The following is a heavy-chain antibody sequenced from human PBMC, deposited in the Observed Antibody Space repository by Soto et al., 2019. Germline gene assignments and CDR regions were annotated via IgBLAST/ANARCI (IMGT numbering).Heavy chain of an antibody. CDR1: GGSISSYY. D-gene: IGHD3-3*01. CDR2: IYYSGST. V-gene: IGHV4-59*01. Sequence: SETLSLTCTVSGGSISSYYWSWIRQPPGKGLEWIGYIYYSGSTNYNPSLKSRVTISVDTSKNQFSLKLSSVTAADTAVYYCAREKLEEAGAFDIWGQGTMVTVSS. J-gene: IGHJ3*02. CDR3: AREKLEEAGAFDI.